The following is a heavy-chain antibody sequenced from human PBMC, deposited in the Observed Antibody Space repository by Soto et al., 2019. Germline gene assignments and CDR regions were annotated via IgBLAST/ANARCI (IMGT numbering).Heavy chain of an antibody. Sequence: SETLSLTCTVSGGSISSCYWSWIRQPPGKGLEWIGYIYYSGSTNYNPSLKSRVTISVDTSKNQFSLKLSSVTAADTAVYYCARARYYGSGSYYKPYYYYYMDVWGKGTTVTVSS. CDR1: GGSISSCY. CDR3: ARARYYGSGSYYKPYYYYYMDV. D-gene: IGHD3-10*01. J-gene: IGHJ6*03. V-gene: IGHV4-59*01. CDR2: IYYSGST.